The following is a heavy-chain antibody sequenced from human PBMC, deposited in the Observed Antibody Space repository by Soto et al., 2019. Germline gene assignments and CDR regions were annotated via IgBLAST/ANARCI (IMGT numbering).Heavy chain of an antibody. CDR2: INHSGST. CDR1: GGSFSGYY. J-gene: IGHJ6*02. Sequence: QVQLQQWGAGLLKPSETLSLTCAVYGGSFSGYYWSWIRQPPGKGLEWIGEINHSGSTNYNPSLKSRVTTSVDTSKNHFSLKLSSVTAADTAVYYCARDQETYYYGMDVWGQGTTVTVSS. V-gene: IGHV4-34*01. CDR3: ARDQETYYYGMDV.